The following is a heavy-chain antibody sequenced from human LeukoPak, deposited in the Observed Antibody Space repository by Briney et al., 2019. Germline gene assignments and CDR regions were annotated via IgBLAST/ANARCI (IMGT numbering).Heavy chain of an antibody. Sequence: GGSLRLSCAASGFTFSSYAMSWVRQAPGKGLEWVSAISGSGGSTYYADSVKGRFTISRDNSKNTLYLQMNSLRAEDTAVYCCARAGRNYYFDYWGQGTLVTVSS. J-gene: IGHJ4*02. CDR3: ARAGRNYYFDY. D-gene: IGHD1-14*01. CDR2: ISGSGGST. V-gene: IGHV3-23*01. CDR1: GFTFSSYA.